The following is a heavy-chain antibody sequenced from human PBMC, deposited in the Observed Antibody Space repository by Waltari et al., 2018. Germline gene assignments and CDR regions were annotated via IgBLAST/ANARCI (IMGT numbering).Heavy chain of an antibody. CDR3: ASGRERSYGSANYYQLDY. CDR2: ITGNDNT. D-gene: IGHD3-10*01. Sequence: QVQLVQSGAEMKKPGASVTLSCKASGYTVFAYPIHWVRQAPGKRLEWMGWITGNDNTKYSQRFQGRVTITRDRSASTTYMDLSTLRSEDTAVYYCASGRERSYGSANYYQLDYWGQGTLVTVSS. J-gene: IGHJ4*02. V-gene: IGHV1-3*01. CDR1: GYTVFAYP.